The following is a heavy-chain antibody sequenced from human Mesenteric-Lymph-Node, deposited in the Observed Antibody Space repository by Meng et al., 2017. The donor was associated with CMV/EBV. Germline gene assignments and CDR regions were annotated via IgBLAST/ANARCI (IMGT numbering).Heavy chain of an antibody. CDR1: GYTFTHYP. J-gene: IGHJ4*02. CDR2: INTYTAKT. V-gene: IGHV1-3*04. Sequence: SGYTFTHYPIHGVRQATGQGLDWMGWINTYTAKTRYSQSFQGRVTVTRDTSATTVYMELSSLRSEDTAVYYCARDGRSYGSGDFDSWGQGTLVTVSS. CDR3: ARDGRSYGSGDFDS. D-gene: IGHD3-10*01.